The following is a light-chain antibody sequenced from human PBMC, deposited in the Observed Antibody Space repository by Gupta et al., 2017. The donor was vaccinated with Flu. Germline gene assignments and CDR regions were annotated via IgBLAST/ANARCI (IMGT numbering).Light chain of an antibody. Sequence: DIVMTQSPDSLAVSLGERATINCKTSQIVLYSSNKKNSVAWYQQKPGQPPKLLIYWASTRESGVPDRFGGSGSGTDFTLTISSLQAEDVAVYYCQQYYRTPTTFGQWTKVEIK. J-gene: IGKJ1*01. CDR1: QIVLYSSNKKNS. CDR2: WAS. CDR3: QQYYRTPTT. V-gene: IGKV4-1*01.